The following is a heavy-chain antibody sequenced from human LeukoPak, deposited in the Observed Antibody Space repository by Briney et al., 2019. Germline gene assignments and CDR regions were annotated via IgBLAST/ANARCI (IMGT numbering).Heavy chain of an antibody. J-gene: IGHJ4*02. CDR2: MWYDGSER. CDR3: ARDRQNYDILTGWVY. CDR1: KFTFNSYG. V-gene: IGHV3-33*01. D-gene: IGHD3-9*01. Sequence: PGGSLRLSCTTSKFTFNSYGIFWVRQAPGKGLEWVAVMWYDGSERYYPNSVKGRFTISRDNSKNTLYLQMSSLRAEDTAVYYCARDRQNYDILTGWVYWGQGTLVTVSS.